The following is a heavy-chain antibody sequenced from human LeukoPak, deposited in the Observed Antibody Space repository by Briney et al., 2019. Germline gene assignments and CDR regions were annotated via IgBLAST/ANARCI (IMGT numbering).Heavy chain of an antibody. V-gene: IGHV4-34*01. CDR2: INHSGST. CDR1: GGSFSGYY. J-gene: IGHJ4*02. CDR3: ARGRIAAARNFDY. D-gene: IGHD6-13*01. Sequence: SETLSLTCAVYGGSFSGYYWSWIRQPPGKGLEWIGEINHSGSTNYNPSLKSRVTISVDTSKNQFSLKLSSVTAADTAVYYCARGRIAAARNFDYWGQGTLVTVSS.